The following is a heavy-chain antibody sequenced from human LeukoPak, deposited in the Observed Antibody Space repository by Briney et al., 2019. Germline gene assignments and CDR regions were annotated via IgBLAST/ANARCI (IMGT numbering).Heavy chain of an antibody. CDR2: IYYSGST. CDR1: GDSISSYY. CDR3: ARAVYDMLAGYGVWFDP. V-gene: IGHV4-59*01. Sequence: SETLSLTCTVSGDSISSYYWSWIRQPPGKGLEWIGYIYYSGSTTYNPSLKSRVTISVDTSKNQVSLKLSSVTAADAAVYYCARAVYDMLAGYGVWFDPWGQGTLVTVSS. D-gene: IGHD3-9*01. J-gene: IGHJ5*02.